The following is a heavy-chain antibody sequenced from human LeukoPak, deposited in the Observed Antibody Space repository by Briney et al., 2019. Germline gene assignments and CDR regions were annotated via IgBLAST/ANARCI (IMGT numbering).Heavy chain of an antibody. Sequence: PGGSLRLSCTSSGFTFSDYFMSWIRQAPGKGLEWVSYISTSGSTIYYTDSVKGRFTISRDNAKNTLYLQMNSLRAEDTAVYYCASPGDWWHYGSGNYHYWGQGTLVTVSS. CDR3: ASPGDWWHYGSGNYHY. V-gene: IGHV3-11*04. CDR2: ISTSGSTI. J-gene: IGHJ4*02. D-gene: IGHD3-10*01. CDR1: GFTFSDYF.